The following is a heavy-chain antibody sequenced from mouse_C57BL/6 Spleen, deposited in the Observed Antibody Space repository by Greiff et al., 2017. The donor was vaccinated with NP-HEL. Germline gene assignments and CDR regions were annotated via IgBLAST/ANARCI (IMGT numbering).Heavy chain of an antibody. CDR1: GYTFTSYW. V-gene: IGHV1-55*01. Sequence: QVQLQQPGAELVKPGASVKMSCKASGYTFTSYWITWVKQRPGQGLEWIGDIYPGSGSTNYNEKFKSKATLTVDTSSSTAYMQLSSLTSEDSAVYYCARGDYDYGSFAYWGQGTLVTVSA. D-gene: IGHD2-4*01. CDR2: IYPGSGST. J-gene: IGHJ3*01. CDR3: ARGDYDYGSFAY.